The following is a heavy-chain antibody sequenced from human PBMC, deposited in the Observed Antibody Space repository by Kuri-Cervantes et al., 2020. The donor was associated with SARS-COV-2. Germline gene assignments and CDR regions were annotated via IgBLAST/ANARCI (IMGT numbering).Heavy chain of an antibody. CDR1: GFTFSSYA. D-gene: IGHD3-22*01. Sequence: GGSLRLSCAASGFTFSSYAMSWVRQAPRKGLEWVSAISGSGGSTYYADSVKGQFTISRDNSKNTLYLQMNSLRAEDTAAYYCAKDQTYYYDSSGLGADAFDIWGQGTMVTVSS. CDR3: AKDQTYYYDSSGLGADAFDI. J-gene: IGHJ3*02. V-gene: IGHV3-23*01. CDR2: ISGSGGST.